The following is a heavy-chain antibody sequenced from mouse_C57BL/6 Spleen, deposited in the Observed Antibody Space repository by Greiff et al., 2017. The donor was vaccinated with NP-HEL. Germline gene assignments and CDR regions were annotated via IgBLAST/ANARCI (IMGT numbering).Heavy chain of an antibody. Sequence: VKLQESGAELVRPGSSVKLSCKASGYTFTSYWMHWVKQRPIQGLEWIGNIDPSDSETHYNQKFKDKATLTVDKSSSTAYMQLSSLTSEDSAVYYCARVDDYDDAMDYWGQGTSVTVSS. CDR1: GYTFTSYW. CDR2: IDPSDSET. D-gene: IGHD2-4*01. CDR3: ARVDDYDDAMDY. V-gene: IGHV1-52*01. J-gene: IGHJ4*01.